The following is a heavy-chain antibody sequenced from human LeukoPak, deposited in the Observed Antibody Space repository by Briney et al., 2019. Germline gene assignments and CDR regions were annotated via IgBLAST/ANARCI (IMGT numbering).Heavy chain of an antibody. CDR1: GFTFSDYY. CDR3: AKGQLVGATSYYYYVMDV. Sequence: GGSLRLSCAASGFTFSDYYMSWIRQAPGKGLEWVSGIRGNGDSAYYADSVKGRFTISRDNSKNTLYLQMNSLRAEDTAVYYCAKGQLVGATSYYYYVMDVWGQGTTVTVSS. CDR2: IRGNGDSA. V-gene: IGHV3-23*01. D-gene: IGHD1-26*01. J-gene: IGHJ6*02.